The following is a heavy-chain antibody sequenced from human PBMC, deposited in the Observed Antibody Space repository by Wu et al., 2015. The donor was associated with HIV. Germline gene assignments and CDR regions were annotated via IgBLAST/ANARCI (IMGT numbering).Heavy chain of an antibody. CDR3: ARGAPYCSGGSCYSGQRNFDY. CDR2: IIPIFGTT. V-gene: IGHV1-69*05. J-gene: IGHJ4*02. D-gene: IGHD2-15*01. CDR1: GGTFSSYA. Sequence: QVQLVQSGAEVKKPGSSVKVSCKASGGTFSSYAISWVRLAPGQGLEWMGGIIPIFGTTNYAQKFQGRVTITTDESTSTAYMELSSLRSEDTAVYYCARGAPYCSGGSCYSGQRNFDYWGQGTLVTVSS.